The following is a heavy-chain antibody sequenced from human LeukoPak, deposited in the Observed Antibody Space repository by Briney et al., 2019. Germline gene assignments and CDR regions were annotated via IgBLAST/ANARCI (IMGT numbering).Heavy chain of an antibody. V-gene: IGHV4-38-2*01. CDR2: IYHSGST. J-gene: IGHJ6*03. D-gene: IGHD6-13*01. CDR1: GYSISSSYY. CDR3: ARQFGSSWHYYYNYMDV. Sequence: SETLSLTCAVSGYSISSSYYWGWIRQPPGKGLEWIGSIYHSGSTYYNPSLKSRVTISVDTSKNQFSLKLSSVTAADTAVYYCARQFGSSWHYYYNYMDVWGKGTTVTVSS.